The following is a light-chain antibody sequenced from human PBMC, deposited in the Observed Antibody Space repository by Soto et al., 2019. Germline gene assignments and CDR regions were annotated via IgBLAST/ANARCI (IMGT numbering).Light chain of an antibody. CDR3: QQSYSTPIT. CDR1: QSIGKH. CDR2: GVS. V-gene: IGKV1-39*01. Sequence: DIQMTQSPSSLSASVGDRVTITCRASQSIGKHLNWYQQKPGKAPKFLVYGVSKWQSGVPSRFTGSGSGTDFTLTVNDLQPEDFATYYCQQSYSTPITFGQGTQLEIK. J-gene: IGKJ5*01.